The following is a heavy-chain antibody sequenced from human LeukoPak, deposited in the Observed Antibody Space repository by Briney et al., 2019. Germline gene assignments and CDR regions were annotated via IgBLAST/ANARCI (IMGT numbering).Heavy chain of an antibody. D-gene: IGHD3-10*01. J-gene: IGHJ6*02. CDR1: GYTFTSYD. CDR2: MNPNSGNT. Sequence: GASVKVSCKGSGYTFTSYDINWVRQATGQGLEWMGWMNPNSGNTGYAQKFQGRVTITRNTSISTAYMELSSLRSEDTAVYYCATVGGSGSYYNTYYYYGMDVWGQGTTVTVSS. V-gene: IGHV1-8*03. CDR3: ATVGGSGSYYNTYYYYGMDV.